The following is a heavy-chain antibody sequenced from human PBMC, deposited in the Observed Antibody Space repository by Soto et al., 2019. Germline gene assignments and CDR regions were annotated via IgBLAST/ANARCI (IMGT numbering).Heavy chain of an antibody. CDR3: ASSRWSGVIDQ. D-gene: IGHD3-3*01. CDR2: INSDGTTT. J-gene: IGHJ4*02. V-gene: IGHV3-74*01. Sequence: EVNLVESGGGLVQPGGSLRLSCAASGFTFSSYWMHWVRQAPGKGLVWVSRINSDGTTTTYADSVKGRFTMSRDNAKNTRYLQMNSMRAEDTAVYYCASSRWSGVIDQWGLGILVTGSS. CDR1: GFTFSSYW.